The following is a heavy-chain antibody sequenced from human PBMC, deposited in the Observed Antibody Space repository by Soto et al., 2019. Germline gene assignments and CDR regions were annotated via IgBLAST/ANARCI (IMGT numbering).Heavy chain of an antibody. D-gene: IGHD3-10*01. CDR3: AHKRDVSRGFKY. V-gene: IGHV2-5*02. Sequence: QITLKESGPTLVKPTQTLTLTCTFSGFSFSVNGVAVGWIRQPPGQALEWLALIYWDDDQRYNPSLKDRLTSTKDTSRNQVVLTMTNMDPVDTATYYCAHKRDVSRGFKYWGQGTLVTVSS. CDR2: IYWDDDQ. J-gene: IGHJ4*02. CDR1: GFSFSVNGVA.